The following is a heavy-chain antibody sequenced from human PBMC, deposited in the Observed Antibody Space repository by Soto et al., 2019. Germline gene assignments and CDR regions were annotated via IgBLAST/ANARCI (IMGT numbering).Heavy chain of an antibody. CDR1: GYTFTGYY. Sequence: ASVKVSRKASGYTFTGYYMHWVRQAPGQGLEWMGWINPNSGGTNYAQKFQGWVTMTRDTSISTAYMELSRLRSDDTAVYYCALLQGYCSGGSCYSGERFDYWGQGTLVTVSS. CDR3: ALLQGYCSGGSCYSGERFDY. J-gene: IGHJ4*02. D-gene: IGHD2-15*01. CDR2: INPNSGGT. V-gene: IGHV1-2*04.